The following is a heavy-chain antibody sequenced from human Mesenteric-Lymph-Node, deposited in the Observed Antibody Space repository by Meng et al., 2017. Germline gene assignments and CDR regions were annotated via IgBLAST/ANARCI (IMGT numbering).Heavy chain of an antibody. Sequence: GESLKISCAASGFTFSNAWMSWVRQAPGKGLEWVGRIKSKTDGGTTDYAAPVKGRFTISRDDSKNTLYLQMNSLKTEDTAVYYCTTDQITMIVVANDAFDIWGQGTTVTVSS. D-gene: IGHD3-22*01. CDR3: TTDQITMIVVANDAFDI. V-gene: IGHV3-15*01. CDR1: GFTFSNAW. J-gene: IGHJ3*02. CDR2: IKSKTDGGTT.